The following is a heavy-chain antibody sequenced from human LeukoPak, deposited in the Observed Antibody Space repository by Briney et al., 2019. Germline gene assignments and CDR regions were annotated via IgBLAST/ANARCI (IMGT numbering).Heavy chain of an antibody. CDR1: GGSISSGSYY. CDR3: ARLDTAMRWDAFDI. J-gene: IGHJ3*02. CDR2: IYTSGST. D-gene: IGHD5-18*01. Sequence: PSETLSLTCTVSGGSISSGSYYWSWIRQPAGKGLEWIGRIYTSGSTNYNPSLKSRVTISVDTSKNQFSLKLSSVTAADTAVYYCARLDTAMRWDAFDIWGQGTMVTVSS. V-gene: IGHV4-61*02.